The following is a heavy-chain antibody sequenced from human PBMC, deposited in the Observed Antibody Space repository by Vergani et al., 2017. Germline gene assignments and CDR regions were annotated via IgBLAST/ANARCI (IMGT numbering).Heavy chain of an antibody. Sequence: QVQLVQSGAEVKKPGASVKVSCKASGYTFTSYYMHWVRQAPGQGLEWMGIINPSGGSTSYAQKFQGRVTMTRETSTITVYMEMSSLTSDDTAVYYCVKDQNCSRNSCPRPGYWYFDFWGRGTLVTVSS. D-gene: IGHD2-2*01. V-gene: IGHV1-46*01. CDR3: VKDQNCSRNSCPRPGYWYFDF. CDR2: INPSGGST. J-gene: IGHJ2*01. CDR1: GYTFTSYY.